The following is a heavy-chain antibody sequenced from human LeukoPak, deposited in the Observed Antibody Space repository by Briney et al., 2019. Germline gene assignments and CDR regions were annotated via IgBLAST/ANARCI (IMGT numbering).Heavy chain of an antibody. Sequence: PSETLSLTCAVYGGSFSGYYWSWIRQPPGKGLEWIGEINHSGSTNYNPSLKSRVTISVDTSKNQLSLKLSSVTAADTAVYNCARGTVAGRRGDFQHWGQGTLVTVSS. CDR3: ARGTVAGRRGDFQH. J-gene: IGHJ1*01. D-gene: IGHD6-19*01. CDR1: GGSFSGYY. V-gene: IGHV4-34*01. CDR2: INHSGST.